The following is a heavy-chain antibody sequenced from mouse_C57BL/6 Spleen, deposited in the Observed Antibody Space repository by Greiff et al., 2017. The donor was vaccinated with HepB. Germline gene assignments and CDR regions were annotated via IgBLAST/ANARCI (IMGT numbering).Heavy chain of an antibody. CDR3: ARYGYDAAWFAY. D-gene: IGHD2-2*01. Sequence: VQLQQPGAELVKPGASVKLSCKASGYTFTSYWMHWVKQRPGQGLEWIGMIHPNSGSTNYNEKFKSKATLTVDKSSSTAYMQLSSLTSEDSAVYYCARYGYDAAWFAYWGQGTLVTVSA. V-gene: IGHV1-64*01. J-gene: IGHJ3*01. CDR1: GYTFTSYW. CDR2: IHPNSGST.